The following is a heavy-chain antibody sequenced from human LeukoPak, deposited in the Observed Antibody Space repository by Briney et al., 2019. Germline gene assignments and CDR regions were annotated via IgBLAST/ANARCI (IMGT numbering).Heavy chain of an antibody. CDR3: ARGIGGATDPYFDY. Sequence: GGSLRLSCAASGFTFSSYAMHWVRQAPGKGLEWVAVISYDGGNKYYADSVKGRFTISRDNSKNTLYLQMNSLRAEDTAVYYCARGIGGATDPYFDYWGQGTLVTVSS. V-gene: IGHV3-30-3*01. CDR2: ISYDGGNK. D-gene: IGHD1-26*01. J-gene: IGHJ4*02. CDR1: GFTFSSYA.